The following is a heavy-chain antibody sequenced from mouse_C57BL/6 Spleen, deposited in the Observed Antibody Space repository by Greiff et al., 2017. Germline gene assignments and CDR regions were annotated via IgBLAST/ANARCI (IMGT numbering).Heavy chain of an antibody. J-gene: IGHJ1*03. CDR2: INPNNGGT. CDR1: GYTFTDYN. Sequence: VQLQQSGPELVKPGASVKMSCTASGYTFTDYNMHWVKQSHGKSLEWIGYINPNNGGTSYNQKFKGKATLTVNKSSTTAYKELRSLTSEDSAVYYCGRPCSTYWYFDVWGTGTTVTVSS. D-gene: IGHD1-1*01. CDR3: GRPCSTYWYFDV. V-gene: IGHV1-22*01.